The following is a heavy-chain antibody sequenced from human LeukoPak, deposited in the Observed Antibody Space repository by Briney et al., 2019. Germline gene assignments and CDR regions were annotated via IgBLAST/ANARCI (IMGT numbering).Heavy chain of an antibody. Sequence: SQTLSLTCAVSGGSISSGGYSWSWIRQPPGKGLEWIGYIYHSGSTYYNPSLKSRVTISVDTSKNQFSLKLSSVTAADTAVYYCARAGIVVSINWFDPWGQGTLVTVSS. CDR1: GGSISSGGYS. J-gene: IGHJ5*02. V-gene: IGHV4-30-2*01. CDR3: ARAGIVVSINWFDP. CDR2: IYHSGST. D-gene: IGHD2-2*01.